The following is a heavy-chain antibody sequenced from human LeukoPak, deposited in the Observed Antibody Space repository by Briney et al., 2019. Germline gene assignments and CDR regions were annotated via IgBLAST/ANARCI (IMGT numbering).Heavy chain of an antibody. CDR3: ARDSATMIVPKRCWFDP. V-gene: IGHV1-18*01. D-gene: IGHD3-22*01. J-gene: IGHJ5*02. CDR2: ISAYNGNT. CDR1: GYTFTSYG. Sequence: ASVKVSCKASGYTFTSYGISWVRQAPGQGLEWMGWISAYNGNTNYAQKLQGRVTMTTDTSTSTAYMELRSLRSDDTAVYYCARDSATMIVPKRCWFDPWGQGTLVTVSS.